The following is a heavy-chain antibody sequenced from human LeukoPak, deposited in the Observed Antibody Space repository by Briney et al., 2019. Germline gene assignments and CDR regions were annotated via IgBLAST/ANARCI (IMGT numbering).Heavy chain of an antibody. CDR3: GIRDASDYYVF. CDR1: GFTFSNYN. CDR2: ISSSSSYI. D-gene: IGHD3-22*01. V-gene: IGHV3-21*04. J-gene: IGHJ4*02. Sequence: GGSLRLSCAASGFTFSNYNMDWVRQAPGKGLEWVSSISSSSSYIYYADSVKGRFTISRDNSKNALYLQVNGLRADDTAVYYCGIRDASDYYVFWGQGTLVTVSS.